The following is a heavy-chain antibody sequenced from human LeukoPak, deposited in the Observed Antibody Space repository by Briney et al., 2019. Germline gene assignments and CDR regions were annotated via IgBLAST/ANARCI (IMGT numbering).Heavy chain of an antibody. CDR3: ARVKTGNLDY. D-gene: IGHD1-1*01. CDR2: ISSSSSYI. V-gene: IGHV3-21*01. J-gene: IGHJ4*02. CDR1: GFTFSSYS. Sequence: GGSLRLSCAASGFTFSSYSMNWVRQAPGRGLEWVSSISSSSSYIYYADSVKGRFTISRDNAKNSLYLQMNSLRAEDTAVYYCARVKTGNLDYWGQGTLVTVSS.